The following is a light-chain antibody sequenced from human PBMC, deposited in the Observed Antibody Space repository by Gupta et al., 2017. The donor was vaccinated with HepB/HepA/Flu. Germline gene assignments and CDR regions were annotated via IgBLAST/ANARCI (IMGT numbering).Light chain of an antibody. CDR2: WTS. CDR3: QQYFITPRT. V-gene: IGKV4-1*01. J-gene: IGKJ1*01. Sequence: DIVMSQSLDSLTVSLGERATINCKSSQSVFLSLNNKDSLAWYQQKPGQPPKLLIYWTSTRESGVPDRFSGSGSGTDFTLSISSLQAEDVAVYYCQQYFITPRTFGQGTKVEIK. CDR1: QSVFLSLNNKDS.